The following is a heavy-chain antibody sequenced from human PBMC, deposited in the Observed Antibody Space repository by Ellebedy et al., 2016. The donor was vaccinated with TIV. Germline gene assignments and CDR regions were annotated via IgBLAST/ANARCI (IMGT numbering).Heavy chain of an antibody. V-gene: IGHV3-7*03. Sequence: PGGSLRLSCAASGFTFSSNWMSWVRQTPGKGLEWVAYIKQDGSEKYYVDSVKGPFTISRDNAKNSLYLQMNSLRAEDTAVYYCARGRSFNWGQGTLVTVSS. J-gene: IGHJ4*02. CDR2: IKQDGSEK. CDR1: GFTFSSNW. D-gene: IGHD3-10*01. CDR3: ARGRSFN.